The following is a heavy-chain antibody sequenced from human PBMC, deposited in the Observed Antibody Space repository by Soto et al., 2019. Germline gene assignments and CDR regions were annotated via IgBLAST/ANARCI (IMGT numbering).Heavy chain of an antibody. D-gene: IGHD6-13*01. V-gene: IGHV4-34*01. J-gene: IGHJ6*02. CDR1: GGSFSGYY. CDR2: INHSGST. CDR3: ARECPGSLIAAVGYYYYGMDV. Sequence: QVQLQQWGAGLLKPSETLSLTCAVYGGSFSGYYWSWIRQPPGKGLEWIGEINHSGSTNYNPSLKSRVTISVDTSKNQFSLKLSSVPAADTAVYYCARECPGSLIAAVGYYYYGMDVWGQGTTVTVSS.